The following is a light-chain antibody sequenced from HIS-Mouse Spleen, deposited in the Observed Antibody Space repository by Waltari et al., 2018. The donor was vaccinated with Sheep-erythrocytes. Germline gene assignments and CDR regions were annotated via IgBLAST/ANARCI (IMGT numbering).Light chain of an antibody. Sequence: QSALTQPASVSGSPGQSITISCTGTSSDVGGYTYVSLYQQHPGKAPKLMIYDVSNRPSGVSNRFSGSKSGNTASLTISGLQAEDEADYYCSSYTSSSSYVFGTGTKVTVL. CDR3: SSYTSSSSYV. CDR2: DVS. J-gene: IGLJ1*01. CDR1: SSDVGGYTY. V-gene: IGLV2-14*03.